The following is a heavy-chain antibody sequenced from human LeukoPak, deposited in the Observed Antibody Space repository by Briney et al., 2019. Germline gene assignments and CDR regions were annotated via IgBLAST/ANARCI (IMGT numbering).Heavy chain of an antibody. V-gene: IGHV3-53*01. CDR2: IYSGGNT. CDR1: GFTVSSNY. J-gene: IGHJ4*02. D-gene: IGHD3-10*01. CDR3: ARNFISMVRGVIITTYCDY. Sequence: GGSLRLSCAASGFTVSSNYMSWVRQAPGKGLEWVSVIYSGGNTYYADSVKGRFTISRDNSKNTLYLQMNSLRAEDTAVYYCARNFISMVRGVIITTYCDYWGQGTLVTVSS.